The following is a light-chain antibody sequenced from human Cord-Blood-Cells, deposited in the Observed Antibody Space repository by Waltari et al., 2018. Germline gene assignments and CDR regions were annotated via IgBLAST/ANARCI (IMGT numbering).Light chain of an antibody. CDR3: CSYAGSSTYV. Sequence: QSALTQPASVSGSPGQSITIPCTGTSSDVGSYNLVSWYQQHPGKAPKLMIYEGSKRPSGVSNRFSGSTSGNTASLTISGLQAEDEADYYCCSYAGSSTYVFGTGTKVTVL. CDR2: EGS. CDR1: SSDVGSYNL. V-gene: IGLV2-23*01. J-gene: IGLJ1*01.